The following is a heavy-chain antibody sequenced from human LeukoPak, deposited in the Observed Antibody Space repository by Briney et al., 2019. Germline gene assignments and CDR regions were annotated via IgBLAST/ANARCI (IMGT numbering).Heavy chain of an antibody. CDR2: FDPEDGET. J-gene: IGHJ6*04. V-gene: IGHV1-24*01. D-gene: IGHD3-3*01. Sequence: ASVKVSCKVSGYTLTELSMHWVRQAPGKGLEWMGGFDPEDGETIYAQKFQGRVTMTRDTSTSTVYMELSSLRSEDTAVYYCARSRGITIFGVVIPQPLDVWGKGTTVTVSS. CDR3: ARSRGITIFGVVIPQPLDV. CDR1: GYTLTELS.